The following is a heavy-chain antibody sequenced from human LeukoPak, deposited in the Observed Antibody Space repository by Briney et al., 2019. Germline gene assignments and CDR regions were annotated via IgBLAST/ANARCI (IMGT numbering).Heavy chain of an antibody. D-gene: IGHD6-13*01. CDR2: INPNSGGT. J-gene: IGHJ5*02. CDR1: GYTFTGYY. CDR3: ATVTSSSWGNWFDP. Sequence: ASVKVSCKASGYTFTGYYMHWVRQAPGQGLEWMGWINPNSGGTNYAQKFQGRVTMTRDTSISTAHVELSRLRSDDTAVYYCATVTSSSWGNWFDPWGQGTLVTVSS. V-gene: IGHV1-2*02.